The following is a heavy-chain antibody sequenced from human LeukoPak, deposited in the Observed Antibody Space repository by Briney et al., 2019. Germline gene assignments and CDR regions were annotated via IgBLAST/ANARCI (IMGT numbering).Heavy chain of an antibody. D-gene: IGHD1-7*01. J-gene: IGHJ4*02. Sequence: SQTLSLTCAISGDSVSSNSAAWKWIRQSPSRGLEWLGRTYYRSKWYNDYAVSVKSRITINPDTSKNQFSLRLNSVTPEDTAVYYCARDREAGNWNYGGYFDYWGQGTLVTVSS. CDR3: ARDREAGNWNYGGYFDY. CDR1: GDSVSSNSAA. CDR2: TYYRSKWYN. V-gene: IGHV6-1*01.